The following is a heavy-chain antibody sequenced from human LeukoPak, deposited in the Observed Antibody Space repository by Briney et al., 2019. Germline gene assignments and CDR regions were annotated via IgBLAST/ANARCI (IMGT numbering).Heavy chain of an antibody. V-gene: IGHV4-4*02. CDR3: AREGGPYRPLDY. CDR2: VNLQGST. CDR1: GGSITNTSY. J-gene: IGHJ4*02. Sequence: SGTLSLTCGVSGGSITNTSYWTWVRQPPGKGLEWIGEVNLQGSTNYNPSLMGRVAISVDTSENHISLQLTSVTAADTALYYCAREGGPYRPLDYSGQGTLVTVSS.